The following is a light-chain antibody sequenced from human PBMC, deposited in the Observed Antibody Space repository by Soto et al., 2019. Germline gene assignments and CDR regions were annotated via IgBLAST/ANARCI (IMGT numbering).Light chain of an antibody. J-gene: IGKJ4*01. CDR2: AAS. CDR3: EQYNKWSLA. CDR1: QSASSN. V-gene: IGKV3-15*01. Sequence: EIVMTQSPATLSVSPGERATLSFRASQSASSNLAWYQQKPGQAPWLLIHAASTRATGIPARFSGSGSGTEFTLTMSSLKSADFAVYYCEQYNKWSLACGGGTKVDSK.